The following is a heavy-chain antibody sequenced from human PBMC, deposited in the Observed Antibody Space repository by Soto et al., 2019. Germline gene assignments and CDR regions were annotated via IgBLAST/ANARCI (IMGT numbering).Heavy chain of an antibody. CDR3: ARGEQYSGRIFDY. CDR2: TYYRSKWYY. D-gene: IGHD1-26*01. CDR1: GDSVSSNSAG. J-gene: IGHJ4*01. Sequence: TLSLTCAITGDSVSSNSAGWSWVRQSPSRGLEWLGRTYYRSKWYYEYAVSVRGRITINPDTSKNQYSLQLNSVTPGDTAVYFCARGEQYSGRIFDYWGQGTLVTVYS. V-gene: IGHV6-1*01.